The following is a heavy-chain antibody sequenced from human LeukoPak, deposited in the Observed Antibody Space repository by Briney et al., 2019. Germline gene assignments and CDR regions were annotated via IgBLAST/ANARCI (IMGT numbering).Heavy chain of an antibody. D-gene: IGHD1-26*01. Sequence: PGGSLRLSCAASGFTFSSYSMNWVRQAPGKGLEWVSSISSSSSYIYYADSVKGRFTISRDNAKNSLYLQMNSLRAEDTAVYYCARDFSHSYSGSHYGGYYYYMDVWGKGTTVTVSS. CDR1: GFTFSSYS. J-gene: IGHJ6*03. V-gene: IGHV3-21*01. CDR2: ISSSSSYI. CDR3: ARDFSHSYSGSHYGGYYYYMDV.